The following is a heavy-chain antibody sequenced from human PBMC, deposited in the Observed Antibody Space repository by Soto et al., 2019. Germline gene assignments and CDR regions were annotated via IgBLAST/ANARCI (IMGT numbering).Heavy chain of an antibody. CDR3: ASFHGILSTYYYYGMDV. Sequence: PSETLSLTCTVSGGSISSYYWSWIRQPPGKGLEWIGYMSNSGSTDYNPSLKSRVTISVDTSKNQFSLKLSSVTAADTAVYYCASFHGILSTYYYYGMDVWGQGTTVTVSS. CDR2: MSNSGST. CDR1: GGSISSYY. D-gene: IGHD1-26*01. J-gene: IGHJ6*02. V-gene: IGHV4-59*08.